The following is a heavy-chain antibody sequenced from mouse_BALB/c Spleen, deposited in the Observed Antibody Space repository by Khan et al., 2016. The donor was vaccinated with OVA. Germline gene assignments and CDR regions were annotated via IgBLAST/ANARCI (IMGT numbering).Heavy chain of an antibody. D-gene: IGHD2-3*01. CDR3: ARIDGGDFDY. CDR2: ISYSGNT. CDR1: GYSITSDYA. V-gene: IGHV3-2*02. Sequence: EVELVESGPGLVKPSQSLSLTCTVTGYSITSDYAWNWIRQFPGNKLEWMGYISYSGNTKSNPSLKSRISITRDPSKNQFFLQLNSVTTEDTATYYCARIDGGDFDYWGQGTTLTVSS. J-gene: IGHJ2*01.